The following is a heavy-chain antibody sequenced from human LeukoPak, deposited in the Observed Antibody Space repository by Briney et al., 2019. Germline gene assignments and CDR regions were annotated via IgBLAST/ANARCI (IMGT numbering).Heavy chain of an antibody. J-gene: IGHJ4*02. V-gene: IGHV1-2*02. Sequence: ASVKVSCKASGYTFTGYYKHWVRQAPGQGLEWMGWINPNSGGTNYAQKSQGRVTMTRDTSISTAYMELSRLRSDDTAVYYCARDRSRVYDSSGYFSYWGQGTLVTVSS. CDR2: INPNSGGT. D-gene: IGHD3-22*01. CDR3: ARDRSRVYDSSGYFSY. CDR1: GYTFTGYY.